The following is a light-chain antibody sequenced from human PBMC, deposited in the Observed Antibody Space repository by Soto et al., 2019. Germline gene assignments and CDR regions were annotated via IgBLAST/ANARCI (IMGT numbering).Light chain of an antibody. CDR3: QQYATSPLT. Sequence: EIVLAQSPGTLSLSPGERATLSCRASQSVTNSFLAWYQQKPGQAPRLLIYGASSRATGIPDRFSGSGSGTDFTLTISRLEPEDFALYYCQQYATSPLTFGGGTKVDI. CDR2: GAS. J-gene: IGKJ4*01. V-gene: IGKV3-20*01. CDR1: QSVTNSF.